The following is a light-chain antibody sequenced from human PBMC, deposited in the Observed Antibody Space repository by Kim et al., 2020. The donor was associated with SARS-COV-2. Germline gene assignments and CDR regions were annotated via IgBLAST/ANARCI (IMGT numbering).Light chain of an antibody. Sequence: SYELTQPPSVSVSPGQTASITCSGDKLGDKYACWYQQKPGQSPVLVIYQDSKRPSGIPERFSGSNSGNTATLTISGTQATDEADYYCQAWDSSTFYVFGGGTKVTVL. V-gene: IGLV3-1*01. CDR3: QAWDSSTFYV. CDR2: QDS. J-gene: IGLJ3*02. CDR1: KLGDKY.